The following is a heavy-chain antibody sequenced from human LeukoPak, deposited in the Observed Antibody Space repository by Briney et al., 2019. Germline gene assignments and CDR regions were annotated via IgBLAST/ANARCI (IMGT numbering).Heavy chain of an antibody. Sequence: SETQSLTCAVSGYSISSGYYWGWIRQPPGKGLEWIGSIYHSGSTYYNPSLKSRVTISVDTSKNQFSLKLSSVTAADTAVYYCARLSRNCGGDCYFVLIAFDIWGQGTMVTVSS. CDR2: IYHSGST. D-gene: IGHD2-21*01. V-gene: IGHV4-38-2*01. CDR3: ARLSRNCGGDCYFVLIAFDI. CDR1: GYSISSGYY. J-gene: IGHJ3*02.